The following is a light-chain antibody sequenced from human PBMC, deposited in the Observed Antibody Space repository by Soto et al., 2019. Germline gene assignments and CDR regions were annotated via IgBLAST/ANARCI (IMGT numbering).Light chain of an antibody. CDR2: GAS. Sequence: EIVLTQTPGTLSLSPGERATLSCRASQSVSSSYLAWYQQKPGQAPRLLIYGASSRATGIPDRFSGSGSGTDFTLTISRLEPEDFEVYYCQQYGSSPPITFGPGTKVDIK. CDR3: QQYGSSPPIT. CDR1: QSVSSSY. J-gene: IGKJ3*01. V-gene: IGKV3-20*01.